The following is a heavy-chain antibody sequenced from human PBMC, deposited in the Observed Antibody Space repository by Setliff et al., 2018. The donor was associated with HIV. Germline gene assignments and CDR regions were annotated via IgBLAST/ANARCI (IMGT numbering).Heavy chain of an antibody. CDR3: AREWYYGSGSYWASYYYYYYYMDV. CDR1: GGSFSSDSYY. Sequence: PSETLSLTCSVSGGSFSSDSYYWGWIRQFPGKGLEWIGCIYTSGSTKYNPSLKSRVTMSVDTSKNQFSLKLSSVTAADTAVYYCAREWYYGSGSYWASYYYYYYYMDVWGKGTTVTVSS. D-gene: IGHD3-10*01. J-gene: IGHJ6*03. V-gene: IGHV4-61*01. CDR2: IYTSGST.